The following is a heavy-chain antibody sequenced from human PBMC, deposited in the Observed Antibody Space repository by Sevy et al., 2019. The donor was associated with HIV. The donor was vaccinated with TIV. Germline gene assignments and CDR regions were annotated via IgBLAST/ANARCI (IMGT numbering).Heavy chain of an antibody. J-gene: IGHJ4*02. D-gene: IGHD5-12*01. CDR2: IYTSGST. CDR3: ARQTATIFDY. CDR1: GGSISSGSYY. Sequence: SQTLSLTCTVSGGSISSGSYYWSWIWQPAGKGLEWIGRIYTSGSTNYNPSLKTRITISVDTSKNQFSMKLSSVTAAGTAVYYCARQTATIFDYWGQGTLVTVSS. V-gene: IGHV4-61*02.